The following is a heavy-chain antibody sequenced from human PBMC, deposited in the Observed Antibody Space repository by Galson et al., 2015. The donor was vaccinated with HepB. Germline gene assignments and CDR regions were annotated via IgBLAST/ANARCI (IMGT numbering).Heavy chain of an antibody. J-gene: IGHJ3*02. D-gene: IGHD5-18*01. CDR2: IDPSDSYT. CDR3: ASPYSADHDAFDI. CDR1: GYSFTSYW. V-gene: IGHV5-10-1*01. Sequence: QSGAEVKKPGESLRISCKGSGYSFTSYWISWVRQMPGRGLEWMGRIDPSDSYTNYSPSFQGHVTISADKSISTAYLQWSSLKASDTAMYYCASPYSADHDAFDIWGQGTMVTVSS.